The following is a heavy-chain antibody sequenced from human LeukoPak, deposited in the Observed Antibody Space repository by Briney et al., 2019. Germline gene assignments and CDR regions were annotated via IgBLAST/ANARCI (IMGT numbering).Heavy chain of an antibody. V-gene: IGHV1-8*01. CDR3: ARGLRDSSGREYFQH. J-gene: IGHJ1*01. D-gene: IGHD3-22*01. CDR2: MNPNSGNT. CDR1: GYTFASYD. Sequence: ASVKVSCKASGYTFASYDISWVRQAAGQGLEWMGWMNPNSGNTGYAQKFKGRVTMTGNTSINTAYMELSSLRSEDTAVYYCARGLRDSSGREYFQHWGQGTLVTVSS.